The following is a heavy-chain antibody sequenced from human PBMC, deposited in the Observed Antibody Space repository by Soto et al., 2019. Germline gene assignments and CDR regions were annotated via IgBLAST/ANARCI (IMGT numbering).Heavy chain of an antibody. V-gene: IGHV3-48*01. Sequence: GGSLRLSCTASGFTFNLYTLNWVRQAPGQGLEWVSYITSSSATIYYADSVKGRFTISRDNAKNSLYLQMNSLRAEDTAVFYCAREVLSSGWFAAYYMDVWGKGTTVTVSS. CDR3: AREVLSSGWFAAYYMDV. CDR2: ITSSSATI. D-gene: IGHD6-19*01. CDR1: GFTFNLYT. J-gene: IGHJ6*03.